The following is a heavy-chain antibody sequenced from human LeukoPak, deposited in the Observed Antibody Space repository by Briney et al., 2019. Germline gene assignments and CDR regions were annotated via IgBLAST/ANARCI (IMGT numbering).Heavy chain of an antibody. V-gene: IGHV4-59*01. D-gene: IGHD4-23*01. J-gene: IGHJ3*02. CDR3: ARANDFGGTNDAFDI. Sequence: SETLSLTCTVSGGSMTTYYWSWIRQPPGKGLEWIGYTSHSGSTTYSPSLQSRVSISVDTSKNQFSLKLNSVTAADTAVFYCARANDFGGTNDAFDIWGQGTMVTVSS. CDR1: GGSMTTYY. CDR2: TSHSGST.